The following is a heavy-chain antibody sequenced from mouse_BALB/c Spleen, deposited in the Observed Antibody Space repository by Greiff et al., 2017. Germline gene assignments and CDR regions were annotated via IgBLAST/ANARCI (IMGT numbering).Heavy chain of an antibody. J-gene: IGHJ3*01. CDR1: GYSITSDYA. Sequence: EVQLQESGPGLVKPSQSLSLTCTVTGYSITSDYAWNWIRQFPGNKLEWMGYISYSGSTSYNPSLKSRISITRDTSKNQFFLQLNSVTTEDTATYYCARTVDGPGFAYWGQGTLVTVSA. V-gene: IGHV3-2*02. CDR3: ARTVDGPGFAY. CDR2: ISYSGST. D-gene: IGHD2-3*01.